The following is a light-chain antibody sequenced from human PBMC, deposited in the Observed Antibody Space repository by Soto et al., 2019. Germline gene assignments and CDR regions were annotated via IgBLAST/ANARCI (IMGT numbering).Light chain of an antibody. J-gene: IGKJ2*01. V-gene: IGKV3-15*01. Sequence: EIVMTQSPATLSVSPGERATLSCRASQSVSSNLAWYQQKPGQAPTLLIYGASARATGIPARFSGSGSGTEFTLTISSVQSEDFAVYYCQHYNNWPFTFGQGTKLEI. CDR2: GAS. CDR3: QHYNNWPFT. CDR1: QSVSSN.